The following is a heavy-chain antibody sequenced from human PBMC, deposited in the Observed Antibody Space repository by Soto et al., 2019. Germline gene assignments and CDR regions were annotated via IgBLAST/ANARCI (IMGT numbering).Heavy chain of an antibody. CDR2: ISSSGNTI. CDR1: GFTFSSYE. D-gene: IGHD4-17*01. Sequence: GGSPRLSCAASGFTFSSYEMNWVRQAPGKGLEWVSHISSSGNTIYYADSVKGRFTISRDNAKNSLYLQMNSLRAEDTAAYYCARDQYGDYASAFDIWGQGTMVTVSS. V-gene: IGHV3-48*03. CDR3: ARDQYGDYASAFDI. J-gene: IGHJ3*02.